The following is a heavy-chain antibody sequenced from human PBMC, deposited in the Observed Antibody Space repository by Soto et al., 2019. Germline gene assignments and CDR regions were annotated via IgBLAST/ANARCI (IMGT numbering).Heavy chain of an antibody. CDR3: AKSRVFIGAIVTLLDS. V-gene: IGHV3-23*01. CDR1: GFTFSTYA. J-gene: IGHJ4*02. D-gene: IGHD3-16*02. CDR2: ISNNGDTA. Sequence: EVQLLESGGGLVQPGGSLTLSCATSGFTFSTYAMVWVRQAAEKGLEWVASISNNGDTAYYADSVQGRFTISRGNSENTLYLQMNGLRADDTALYFWAKSRVFIGAIVTLLDSWGQGTQVTVSS.